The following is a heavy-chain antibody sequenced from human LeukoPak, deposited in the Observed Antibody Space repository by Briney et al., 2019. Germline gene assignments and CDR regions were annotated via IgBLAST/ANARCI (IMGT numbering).Heavy chain of an antibody. J-gene: IGHJ4*02. Sequence: ASVKVSCKASGYTFTSYDIHWVRQATGQGLEWMGWMSPNSGNTGYAQKFQGRVTITADESTSTAYMELSSLRSEDTAVYYCARGDQSYGLLQFDYWGQGTLVTVSS. CDR2: MSPNSGNT. CDR3: ARGDQSYGLLQFDY. V-gene: IGHV1-8*01. CDR1: GYTFTSYD. D-gene: IGHD2-21*02.